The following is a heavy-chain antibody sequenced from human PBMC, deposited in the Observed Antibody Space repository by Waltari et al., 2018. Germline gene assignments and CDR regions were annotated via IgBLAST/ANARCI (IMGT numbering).Heavy chain of an antibody. CDR3: AKDPAGTYYFEY. CDR2: IRGSGGST. J-gene: IGHJ4*02. CDR1: GFTFSSYA. V-gene: IGHV3-23*01. D-gene: IGHD6-19*01. Sequence: EVQLLESGGGLVQPGGSLRLSCAASGFTFSSYAMSWVRQAPGKGLEWVSAIRGSGGSTYDADSVKGRVTIARDNSKNTLYLQMNRLRAEDTAVYYCAKDPAGTYYFEYWGQGTLVTVSS.